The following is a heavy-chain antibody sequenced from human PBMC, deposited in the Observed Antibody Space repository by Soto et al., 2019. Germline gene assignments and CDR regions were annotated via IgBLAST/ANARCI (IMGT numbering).Heavy chain of an antibody. CDR2: INPGNGDT. Sequence: ASVKVSCKAVGYPFVSYTMHWLRQAPGQRLEWMGWINPGNGDTKYSQKFQGRVTITRDTSASTVYLELSSLRSEDTAVFYCARTHIVELTSTGGYWFDPWGQGTLVTVSS. CDR3: ARTHIVELTSTGGYWFDP. J-gene: IGHJ5*02. D-gene: IGHD3-10*01. V-gene: IGHV1-3*01. CDR1: GYPFVSYT.